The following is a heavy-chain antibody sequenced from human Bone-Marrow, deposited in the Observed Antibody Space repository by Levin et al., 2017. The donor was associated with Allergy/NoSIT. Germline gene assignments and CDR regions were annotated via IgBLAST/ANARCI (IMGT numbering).Heavy chain of an antibody. CDR1: GGSISSGGYY. CDR2: IHSSGST. V-gene: IGHV4-31*03. J-gene: IGHJ4*02. D-gene: IGHD5-12*01. CDR3: ARSLFTGYDFGY. Sequence: SETLSLTCTVSGGSISSGGYYWSWIRQHPGKGLEWIGYIHSSGSTHYNPSLKSRASISPDTSKNQFSLKLSSGTAADTAAYYCARSLFTGYDFGYWGQGTLVTVSS.